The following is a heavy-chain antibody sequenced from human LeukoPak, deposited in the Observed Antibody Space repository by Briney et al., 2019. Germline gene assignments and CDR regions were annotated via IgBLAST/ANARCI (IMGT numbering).Heavy chain of an antibody. CDR1: GYTFTGYY. CDR3: ARVESSGWEFDY. Sequence: ASVKVSCKASGYTFTGYYMHWVRQAPGQGLEWTGWINPNSGGTNYAQKFQGRVTMTRDTSISTAYMELSRLRSDDTAVYYCARVESSGWEFDYWGQGTLVTVSS. D-gene: IGHD6-19*01. J-gene: IGHJ4*02. V-gene: IGHV1-2*02. CDR2: INPNSGGT.